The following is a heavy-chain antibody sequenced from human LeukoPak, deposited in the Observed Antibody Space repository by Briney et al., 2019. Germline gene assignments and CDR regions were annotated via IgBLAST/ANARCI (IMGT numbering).Heavy chain of an antibody. J-gene: IGHJ5*02. V-gene: IGHV4-39*07. CDR1: GDSITSSSYY. CDR3: ARGYLFDP. Sequence: PSETLSLTCTVSGDSITSSSYYWAWIRQPPGKGLEWIGNIYHSGSTNYNPSLKSRVTMSVDTSKNHFSLKLSSVTAADTAVYYCARGYLFDPWGQGTLVTVSS. CDR2: IYHSGST.